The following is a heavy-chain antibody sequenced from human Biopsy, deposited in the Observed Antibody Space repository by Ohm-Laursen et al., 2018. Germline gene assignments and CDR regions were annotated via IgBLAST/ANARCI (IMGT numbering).Heavy chain of an antibody. V-gene: IGHV4-39*01. D-gene: IGHD3-22*01. CDR3: ARSPPPYYYDNSGYYWVN. CDR1: GGSISSSTFY. J-gene: IGHJ4*02. CDR2: VDYSGSG. Sequence: SETLSLTCTVSGGSISSSTFYWGWIRQPPGKGLEWIGSVDYSGSGHYNPSLESRITISVDTSKNQFSLRLSSGTAADTAVYYCARSPPPYYYDNSGYYWVNWGQGTLVTVSS.